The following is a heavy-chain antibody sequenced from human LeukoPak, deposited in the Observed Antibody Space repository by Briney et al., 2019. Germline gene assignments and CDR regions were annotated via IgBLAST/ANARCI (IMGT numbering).Heavy chain of an antibody. CDR3: ARGPRYYDSSPLDY. Sequence: ASVKVSCKASGGTFSSYAISWVRQAPGQGLEWMGGIIPIFGTANYAQKFQGRVTITADESTSTAYMELSRLRSDDTAVYYCARGPRYYDSSPLDYWGQGTLVTVSS. D-gene: IGHD3-22*01. CDR2: IIPIFGTA. CDR1: GGTFSSYA. J-gene: IGHJ4*02. V-gene: IGHV1-69*13.